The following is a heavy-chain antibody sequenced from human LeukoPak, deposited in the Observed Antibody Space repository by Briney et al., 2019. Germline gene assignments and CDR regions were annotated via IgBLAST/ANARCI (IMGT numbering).Heavy chain of an antibody. CDR1: GGSFSGYY. J-gene: IGHJ3*02. V-gene: IGHV4-34*10. CDR2: IYYSGSI. CDR3: ARRVQAIDAFDI. Sequence: PSETQSLTCVVYGGSFSGYYWSWLRQPAGKGLEWIGYIYYSGSIYYNPSLKSRVTMSVDTSKNQFSLKLSSVTAVDTAVYYCARRVQAIDAFDIWGQGTMVTVSS. D-gene: IGHD1-1*01.